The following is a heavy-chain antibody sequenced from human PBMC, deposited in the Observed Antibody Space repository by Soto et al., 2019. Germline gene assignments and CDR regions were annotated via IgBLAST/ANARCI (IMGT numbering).Heavy chain of an antibody. CDR1: GGTFSSHA. V-gene: IGHV1-69*13. D-gene: IGHD2-21*02. Sequence: SVKVSCKASGGTFSSHAISWVRQAPGQGLEWMGGIIPIFGTANYAQKFQGRVTITADESTSTAYMELSSLRSEDTAVYYCASWPRLRTRRDIWGQGTMVTVSS. CDR2: IIPIFGTA. CDR3: ASWPRLRTRRDI. J-gene: IGHJ3*02.